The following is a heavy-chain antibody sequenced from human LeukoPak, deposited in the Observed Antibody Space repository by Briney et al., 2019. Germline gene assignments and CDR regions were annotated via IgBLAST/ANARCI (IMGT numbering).Heavy chain of an antibody. Sequence: ASVKVSCKASGYTFTSYGISWVRQAPGQGLEWMGWISAYNGNTNYAQKLQGRVTMTTDTSTSTAYMELRSPRSDDTAVYYCARDLQYCSSTSCYPHFDYWGQGTLVTVSS. CDR2: ISAYNGNT. CDR3: ARDLQYCSSTSCYPHFDY. CDR1: GYTFTSYG. V-gene: IGHV1-18*01. J-gene: IGHJ4*02. D-gene: IGHD2-2*01.